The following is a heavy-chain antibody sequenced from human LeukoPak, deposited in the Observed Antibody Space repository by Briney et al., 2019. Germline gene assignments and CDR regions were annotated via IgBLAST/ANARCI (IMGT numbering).Heavy chain of an antibody. J-gene: IGHJ4*02. D-gene: IGHD3-3*01. Sequence: GSLRLSCAASGFTFSTYRLNWVRQAPGKGLEWVSSISSSSTYIYYADSVKGRFTISRDNAKNSLYLQTNSLRAEDTAVYYCARDRDYDFWSGYTDCWGQGTLVTVSS. CDR1: GFTFSTYR. V-gene: IGHV3-21*01. CDR2: ISSSSTYI. CDR3: ARDRDYDFWSGYTDC.